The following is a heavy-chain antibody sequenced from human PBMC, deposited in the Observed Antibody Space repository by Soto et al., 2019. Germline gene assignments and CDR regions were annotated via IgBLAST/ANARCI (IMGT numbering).Heavy chain of an antibody. Sequence: ASVKVSCKASGYTFTSYYMHWVRQAPGQGLEWMGIINPSGGSTSYAQKFQGRVTMTRDTSTSTVYMELSSLRSEDTAVYYCARDHTPYEPLLWFGELLSQDYYYYMDVWGKGTTVTVSS. D-gene: IGHD3-10*01. CDR1: GYTFTSYY. J-gene: IGHJ6*03. V-gene: IGHV1-46*03. CDR3: ARDHTPYEPLLWFGELLSQDYYYYMDV. CDR2: INPSGGST.